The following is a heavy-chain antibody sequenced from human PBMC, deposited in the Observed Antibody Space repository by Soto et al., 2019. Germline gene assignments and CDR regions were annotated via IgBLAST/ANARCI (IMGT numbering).Heavy chain of an antibody. Sequence: QVQLVESGGGGVQPGRSLRLSCAASGFTFSSYGIHWVRQAPGKGLEWVAVIPYDGRNKYYADSVKGRFAISRDNSRNTLYLQMSSLRAEDTAVYYCVKDGSSGWPYYYGLDVWGQGTTVTVSS. V-gene: IGHV3-30*18. CDR2: IPYDGRNK. J-gene: IGHJ6*02. D-gene: IGHD6-19*01. CDR3: VKDGSSGWPYYYGLDV. CDR1: GFTFSSYG.